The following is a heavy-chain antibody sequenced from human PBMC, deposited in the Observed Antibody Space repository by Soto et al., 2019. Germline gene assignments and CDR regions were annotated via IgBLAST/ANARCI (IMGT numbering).Heavy chain of an antibody. V-gene: IGHV1-18*01. CDR1: GYTFTSYG. CDR3: ARDIGPVLRFLEWLTVRKDGMDF. CDR2: ISAYNGNT. Sequence: QVQLVQSGAEVKKPGASVKVSCKASGYTFTSYGISWVRQAPGQGLERMGWISAYNGNTNYAQKLKGRVTMTTDTPKSTAYMELRSLGSDDTAVYYCARDIGPVLRFLEWLTVRKDGMDFWGQGTTVTVSS. J-gene: IGHJ6*02. D-gene: IGHD3-3*01.